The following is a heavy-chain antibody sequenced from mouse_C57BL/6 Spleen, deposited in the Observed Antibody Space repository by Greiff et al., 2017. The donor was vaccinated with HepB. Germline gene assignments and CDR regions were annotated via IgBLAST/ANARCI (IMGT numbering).Heavy chain of an antibody. Sequence: EVKLVESGPGLVKPSQSLSLTCSVTGYSITSGYYWNWIRQFPGNKLEWMGYISYDGSNNYNPSLKNRISITRDTSKNQFFLKLNSVTTEDTATYYCARGGGGAPGYWGQGTLVTVSA. CDR1: GYSITSGYY. D-gene: IGHD1-1*02. J-gene: IGHJ3*02. CDR3: ARGGGGAPGY. V-gene: IGHV3-6*01. CDR2: ISYDGSN.